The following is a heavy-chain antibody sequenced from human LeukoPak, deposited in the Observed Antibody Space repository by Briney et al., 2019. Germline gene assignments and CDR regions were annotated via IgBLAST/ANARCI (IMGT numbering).Heavy chain of an antibody. J-gene: IGHJ4*02. Sequence: PGGSLRLSCAASGFTFSSYWMHWVRQAPGKGLGWVSRINSDGSSTSYADSVKGRFTISRDNAKNTLYLQMNSLRAEDTAVYYCAREGTMAPFDYWGQGTLVTVSS. CDR3: AREGTMAPFDY. CDR1: GFTFSSYW. D-gene: IGHD1-7*01. V-gene: IGHV3-74*01. CDR2: INSDGSST.